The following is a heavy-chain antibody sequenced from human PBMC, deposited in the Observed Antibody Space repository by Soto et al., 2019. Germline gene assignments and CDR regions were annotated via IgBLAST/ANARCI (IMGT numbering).Heavy chain of an antibody. D-gene: IGHD6-6*01. CDR1: GGSISSSSHF. CDR3: ARQQKANSSSSGPDWFDP. V-gene: IGHV4-39*01. J-gene: IGHJ5*02. CDR2: MFYRGST. Sequence: SETLSLTCTVSGGSISSSSHFWGWIRQPPGKGLEWIGSMFYRGSTYYNPSLKSRLTISVDTSKNQFSLKLTSVTAADTAVYYCARQQKANSSSSGPDWFDPWGQGTLVTVSS.